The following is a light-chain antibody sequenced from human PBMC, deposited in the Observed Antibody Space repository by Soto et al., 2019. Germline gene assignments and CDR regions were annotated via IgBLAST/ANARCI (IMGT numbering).Light chain of an antibody. V-gene: IGLV1-44*01. J-gene: IGLJ2*01. CDR2: SSN. Sequence: QSVLTQSPSASGTPGQRVTISCSGSSSNIGSNTVSWYQQLPGTAPKLLIYSSNQRPSGVPDRFSGSKSGTSASLAVSGLQSEDEADYCCAAWDDSLNGVVFGGGTKLTVL. CDR1: SSNIGSNT. CDR3: AAWDDSLNGVV.